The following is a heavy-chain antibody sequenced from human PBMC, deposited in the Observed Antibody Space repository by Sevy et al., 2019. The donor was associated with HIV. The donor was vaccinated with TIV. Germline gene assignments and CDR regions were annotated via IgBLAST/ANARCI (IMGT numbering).Heavy chain of an antibody. CDR3: AREEEDYVWGTSRDLTFFDY. V-gene: IGHV3-21*01. J-gene: IGHJ4*02. Sequence: GGSLRLSCAVSGFTFSSYTMNWVRQAPGKGLEWVSSISSSSSYIYYAGSVESRFNISRDNAKNSLYLQMNSLRAEDTAVYYCAREEEDYVWGTSRDLTFFDYWGQGTLVTVSS. D-gene: IGHD3-16*02. CDR2: ISSSSSYI. CDR1: GFTFSSYT.